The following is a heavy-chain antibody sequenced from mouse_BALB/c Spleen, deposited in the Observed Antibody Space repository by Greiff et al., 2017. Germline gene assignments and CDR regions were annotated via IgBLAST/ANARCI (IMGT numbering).Heavy chain of an antibody. D-gene: IGHD1-1*01. J-gene: IGHJ2*01. CDR1: GYTFSSYW. Sequence: QVQLKESGAELMKPGASVKISCKATGYTFSSYWIEWVKQRPGHGLEWIGEILPGSGSTNYNEKFKGKATFTADTSSNTAYMQLSSLTSEDSAVYYCARDYGSRGFDYWGQGTTLTVSS. CDR3: ARDYGSRGFDY. V-gene: IGHV1-9*01. CDR2: ILPGSGST.